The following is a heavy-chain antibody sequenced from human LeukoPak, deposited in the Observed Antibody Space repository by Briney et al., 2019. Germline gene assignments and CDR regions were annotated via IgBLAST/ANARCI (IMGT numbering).Heavy chain of an antibody. CDR1: GGSISSSSYY. CDR2: IYYSGST. D-gene: IGHD3-22*01. V-gene: IGHV4-39*01. Sequence: SETLSLTCTVSGGSISSSSYYWGWIRQPPGKGLEWIGSIYYSGSTYYNPSLKSRVTISVDTSKNQFSLKLSSVTAADTAVYYCARQRGYDSSGYYYFDSWGQGTLVTVSS. CDR3: ARQRGYDSSGYYYFDS. J-gene: IGHJ4*02.